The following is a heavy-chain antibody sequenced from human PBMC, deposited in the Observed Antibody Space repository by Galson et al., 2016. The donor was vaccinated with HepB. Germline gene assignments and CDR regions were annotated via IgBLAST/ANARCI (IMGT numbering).Heavy chain of an antibody. V-gene: IGHV1-69*13. CDR2: IIPIFGTS. CDR3: AKDGAGSSSWPPSEIYHGMDV. J-gene: IGHJ6*02. CDR1: GGAFSSYA. Sequence: SVKVSCKASGGAFSSYAISWVRQAPGQGLEWLGGIIPIFGTSNYAQKFQGRVTITADESSSTAYMELSSLRSEDTAVYYCAKDGAGSSSWPPSEIYHGMDVWGQGTTVVVSS. D-gene: IGHD6-13*01.